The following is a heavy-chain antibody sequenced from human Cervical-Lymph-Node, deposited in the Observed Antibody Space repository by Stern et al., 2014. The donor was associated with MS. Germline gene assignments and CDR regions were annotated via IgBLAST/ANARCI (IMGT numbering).Heavy chain of an antibody. D-gene: IGHD4-17*01. V-gene: IGHV3-23*04. CDR1: GFTFSRYA. CDR2: ISGSGGST. CDR3: ARETDSTTVTTPPNYFDS. J-gene: IGHJ4*02. Sequence: EVQLVQSGGGLIQPGGSLRLSFAASGFTFSRYAMSWVRQAPGKGLEWVSGISGSGGSTYYADSVKGRFTISRDNSKNTLYLQMNSLRAEDTATYYCARETDSTTVTTPPNYFDSWGQGTLITVSS.